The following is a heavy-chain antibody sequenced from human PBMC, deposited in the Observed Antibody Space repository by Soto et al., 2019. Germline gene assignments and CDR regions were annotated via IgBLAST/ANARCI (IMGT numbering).Heavy chain of an antibody. CDR1: ADIFNNYY. V-gene: IGHV1-46*02. D-gene: IGHD2-21*02. Sequence: QLHLVQSGAEVKEPGASVKVSCKTSADIFNNYYMHRVRQAPGQGLDWMGGMTPSDGSPNYAQSFQCRVAMTRDTSTRTVYVELSSLRSEDTAVYYCAKHCGCDCSNGFDVRGQGTKVTVSS. J-gene: IGHJ3*01. CDR3: AKHCGCDCSNGFDV. CDR2: MTPSDGSP.